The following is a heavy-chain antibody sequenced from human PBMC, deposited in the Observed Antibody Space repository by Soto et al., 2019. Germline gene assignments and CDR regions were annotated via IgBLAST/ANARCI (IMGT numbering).Heavy chain of an antibody. CDR2: IYCNGCT. J-gene: IGHJ4*02. CDR3: ARYGSGSSASY. V-gene: IGHV4-39*01. D-gene: IGHD3-10*01. CDR1: GGSISSSASY. Sequence: QLQLQESGPGLVKPSETLSLTCTVSGGSISSSASYWAWIRQPPGKGLEWIGSIYCNGCTFYRPSLNTRATISVDTSKIKFSRKLSSVTDADTAVYYCARYGSGSSASYLGEGTLVPVSS.